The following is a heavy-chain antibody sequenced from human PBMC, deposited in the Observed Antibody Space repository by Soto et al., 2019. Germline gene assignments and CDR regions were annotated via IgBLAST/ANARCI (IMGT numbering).Heavy chain of an antibody. CDR2: IIPIFGTA. J-gene: IGHJ4*02. D-gene: IGHD6-13*01. CDR1: GGPFSSYA. Sequence: SVTVSCRASGGPFSSYATSWVRQAPGQGLEWMGGIIPIFGTANYAQKFQGRVTITADESTSTAYMELSSLRSEDTAVYYCASGSSIGRVYGPRDYWGQGTMVTVSS. CDR3: ASGSSIGRVYGPRDY. V-gene: IGHV1-69*13.